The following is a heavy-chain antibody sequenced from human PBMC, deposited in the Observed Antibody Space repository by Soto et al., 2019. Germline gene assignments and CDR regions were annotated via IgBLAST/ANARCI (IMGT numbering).Heavy chain of an antibody. CDR2: IYYSGST. J-gene: IGHJ6*02. CDR1: GGSVSSGSYY. CDR3: ARGEAVGMATISPYYYYGMDV. Sequence: PSETLSLTCTVSGGSVSSGSYYWSWIRQPPGKGLEWIGYIYYSGSTNYNPSLKSRVTISVDTSKNQFSLRLSSVTAADTAVYYCARGEAVGMATISPYYYYGMDVWGQGTTVTVSS. D-gene: IGHD5-12*01. V-gene: IGHV4-61*01.